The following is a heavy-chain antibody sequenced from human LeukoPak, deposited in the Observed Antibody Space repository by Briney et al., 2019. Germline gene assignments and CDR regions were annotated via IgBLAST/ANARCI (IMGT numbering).Heavy chain of an antibody. CDR3: ATYRQVLLPFES. Sequence: GGSLRLSCAASRFTFGTYTMNWVRQAPGKGLEWVSSISSSSSYIYYADSVKGRFTISRDNAKNSLDLQMNSLRAEDTAIYYCATYRQVLLPFESWGQGTLVTVSS. V-gene: IGHV3-21*04. J-gene: IGHJ4*02. CDR2: ISSSSSYI. D-gene: IGHD2-8*02. CDR1: RFTFGTYT.